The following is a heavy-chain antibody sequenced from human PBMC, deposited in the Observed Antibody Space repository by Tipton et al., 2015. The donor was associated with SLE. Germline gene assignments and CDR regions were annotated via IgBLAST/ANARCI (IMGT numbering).Heavy chain of an antibody. J-gene: IGHJ2*01. CDR2: IYHSGST. V-gene: IGHV4-38-2*02. CDR1: GYSISSGYY. D-gene: IGHD6-13*01. Sequence: TLSLTCTVSGYSISSGYYWGWIRQPPGKGLEWIGSIYHSGSTYYNSSLRSRVTISVDTSENQFSLKLSSVTAADTAVYYCARWVRAAAGTWYFDLWGRGTLVTVSS. CDR3: ARWVRAAAGTWYFDL.